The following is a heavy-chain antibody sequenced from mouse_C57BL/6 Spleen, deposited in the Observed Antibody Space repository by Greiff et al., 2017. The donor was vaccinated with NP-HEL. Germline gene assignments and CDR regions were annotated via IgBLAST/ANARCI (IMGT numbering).Heavy chain of an antibody. CDR2: IDPSDSYT. V-gene: IGHV1-59*01. J-gene: IGHJ2*01. CDR1: GYTFTSYW. Sequence: QVQLQQPGAELVRPGTSVKLSCKASGYTFTSYWMHWVKQRPGQGLEWIGVIDPSDSYTNYNQKFKGKATLTVDTSSSTAYMQLSSLTSEDSAVYYCAKGVRRQYYFDYWGKGTTLTVSS. D-gene: IGHD2-5*01. CDR3: AKGVRRQYYFDY.